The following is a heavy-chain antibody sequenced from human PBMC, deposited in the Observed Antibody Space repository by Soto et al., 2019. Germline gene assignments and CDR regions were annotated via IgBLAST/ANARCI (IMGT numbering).Heavy chain of an antibody. J-gene: IGHJ4*02. CDR1: GGSVSSGSYY. CDR3: ARVAPLGWMVRGGRQFDY. V-gene: IGHV4-61*01. D-gene: IGHD3-10*01. Sequence: QVQLQESGPGLVKPSETLSLTCTVSGGSVSSGSYYWSWIRQPPGKGLEWIGYIYYSGSTNYNPSLKSRVTISVDTSKNQFSLKLSSVTAADTAVYYCARVAPLGWMVRGGRQFDYWGQGTLVTVSS. CDR2: IYYSGST.